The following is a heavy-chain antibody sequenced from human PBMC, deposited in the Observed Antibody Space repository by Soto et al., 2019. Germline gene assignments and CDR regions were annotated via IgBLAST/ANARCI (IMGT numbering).Heavy chain of an antibody. CDR3: ARVMAAMQNWLDP. D-gene: IGHD2-2*01. V-gene: IGHV4-30-4*01. CDR2: IYHTGTT. Sequence: QVQLQESGRGLVKPSQTLSLTCSVSGGSISSIDYFWSWIRQPPGKGLEWIGFIYHTGTTYYNPSLRSRVTISIDTSKSQFSMKLNSVTAADTAVYYCARVMAAMQNWLDPWGQGTLVTVSP. CDR1: GGSISSIDYF. J-gene: IGHJ5*02.